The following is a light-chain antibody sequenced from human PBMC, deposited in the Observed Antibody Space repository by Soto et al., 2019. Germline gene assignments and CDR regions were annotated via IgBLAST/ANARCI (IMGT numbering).Light chain of an antibody. V-gene: IGKV3-11*01. J-gene: IGKJ1*01. CDR2: DAS. Sequence: EIVMTQTPATLSVSPGERATLSCRASQSVSGNLAWYQQKPGQAPRLLIYDASSRATGIPARFSGSGSGTDFTLTISSPEPEDFAVYYCQQRSNWPPSTFGQGTKVDIK. CDR1: QSVSGN. CDR3: QQRSNWPPST.